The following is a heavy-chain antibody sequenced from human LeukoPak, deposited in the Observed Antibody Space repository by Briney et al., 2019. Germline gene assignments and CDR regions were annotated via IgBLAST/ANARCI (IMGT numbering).Heavy chain of an antibody. CDR1: GFTFSSYE. J-gene: IGHJ6*04. D-gene: IGHD3-10*02. Sequence: GGSLRLSCAASGFTFSSYEMIWVREAPGKGLEWVSYISSIGSTIYYADSVKGRFTISRDNAKNSLYLQMNSLRAEDTAVYYCAELGIAMIGGVWGKGTTVTISS. CDR2: ISSIGSTI. V-gene: IGHV3-48*03. CDR3: AELGIAMIGGV.